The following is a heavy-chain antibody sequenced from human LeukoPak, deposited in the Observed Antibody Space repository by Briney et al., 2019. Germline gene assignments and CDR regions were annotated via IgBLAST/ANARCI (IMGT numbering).Heavy chain of an antibody. V-gene: IGHV3-48*03. CDR3: AGPFGAANYYYGMDV. D-gene: IGHD3-10*01. CDR1: GFTFSSYE. Sequence: GGSLRLSCAASGFTFSSYEMNWVRQAPGKGLEWVSYISSSGSTIYYADSVKGRFTIFRDNAKNSLYLQMNSLRAEDTAVYYCAGPFGAANYYYGMDVWGKGTTVTVSS. J-gene: IGHJ6*04. CDR2: ISSSGSTI.